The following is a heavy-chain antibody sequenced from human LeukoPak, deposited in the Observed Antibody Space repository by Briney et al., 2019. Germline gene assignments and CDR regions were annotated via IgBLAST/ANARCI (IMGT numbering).Heavy chain of an antibody. CDR3: ARDNDCSGGSCGGWFDP. D-gene: IGHD2-15*01. CDR1: GFTFSDYY. CDR2: ISSSSSYT. J-gene: IGHJ5*02. Sequence: GGSLRLSCAASGFTFSDYYMSWIRQAPGKGLEWVSYISSSSSYTNCADSVKGRFTISRDNAKNSLYLQMNSLRAEDTAVYYCARDNDCSGGSCGGWFDPWGQGTLVTVSS. V-gene: IGHV3-11*05.